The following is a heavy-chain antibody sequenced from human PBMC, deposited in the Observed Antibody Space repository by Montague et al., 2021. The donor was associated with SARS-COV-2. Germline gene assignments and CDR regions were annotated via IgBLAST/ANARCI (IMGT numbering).Heavy chain of an antibody. V-gene: IGHV3-30*04. CDR2: ISYDGSNK. CDR3: ARDWDGYDLDYGMDV. CDR1: GFTFSSYA. D-gene: IGHD5-12*01. J-gene: IGHJ6*02. Sequence: SLRLSCAASGFTFSSYAMHWVRQAPGKGLEWVAVISYDGSNKYYXDSVKGRFTISRDNSKNTLYLQMNSLRAEDTAVYYCARDWDGYDLDYGMDVWGQGTTVTVSS.